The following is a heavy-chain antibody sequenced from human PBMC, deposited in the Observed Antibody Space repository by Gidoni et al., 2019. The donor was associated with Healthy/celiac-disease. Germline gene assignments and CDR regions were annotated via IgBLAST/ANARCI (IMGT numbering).Heavy chain of an antibody. V-gene: IGHV1-69*01. D-gene: IGHD6-13*01. CDR1: GGTFSSYA. Sequence: QVQLVQSGAEVKKPGCSVKVSCKASGGTFSSYAISWVRQAPGQGLEWMGGIIPIFGTSNYAQKFQGRVTITADESTSTAYMELSSLRSEDTAVYYCAIGRIIAAAGTYYYGMDVWGQGTTVTVSS. J-gene: IGHJ6*02. CDR2: IIPIFGTS. CDR3: AIGRIIAAAGTYYYGMDV.